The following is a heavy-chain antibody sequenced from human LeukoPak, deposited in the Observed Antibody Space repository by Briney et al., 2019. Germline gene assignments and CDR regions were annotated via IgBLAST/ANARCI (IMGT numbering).Heavy chain of an antibody. CDR3: ARPPSKSSSGY. V-gene: IGHV3-74*01. Sequence: GGSLRLSCAASGFTFSSYAMSWVRQAPGKGLVWVSRINTDGSSTSYADSVKGRFTISRDNAKNTLYLQMNSLRAEDTAVYYCARPPSKSSSGYWGQGTLVTVSS. D-gene: IGHD6-6*01. CDR2: INTDGSST. CDR1: GFTFSSYA. J-gene: IGHJ4*02.